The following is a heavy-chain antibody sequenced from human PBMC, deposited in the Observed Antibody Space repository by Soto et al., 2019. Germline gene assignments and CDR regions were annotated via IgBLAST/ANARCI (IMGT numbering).Heavy chain of an antibody. CDR1: GYTFTSYG. CDR3: AISFIATFFYY. CDR2: ISAYNGNT. J-gene: IGHJ4*02. Sequence: ASVKVSCKASGYTFTSYGISWVRQAPGQGLEWMGWISAYNGNTNYAQKLQGRVTMTTDTSTSTAYMELRSLRSDDTAVNYCAISFIATFFYYWGQGILVIVSS. D-gene: IGHD3-22*01. V-gene: IGHV1-18*01.